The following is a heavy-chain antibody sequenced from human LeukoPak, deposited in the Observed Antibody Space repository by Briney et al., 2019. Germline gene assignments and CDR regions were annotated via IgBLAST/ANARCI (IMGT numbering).Heavy chain of an antibody. D-gene: IGHD3-3*01. V-gene: IGHV4-59*01. CDR1: GGSISDYY. J-gene: IGHJ4*02. CDR2: IYYSGST. CDR3: ARGLLTRITIFGVVMNPPDY. Sequence: SETLSLTCTVSGGSISDYYWTWIRQPPGKGLEWIGYIYYSGSTNYNPSLKSRVTIPVDTSKNQFSLKLSSVTAADTAVYYCARGLLTRITIFGVVMNPPDYWGQGTLVTVSS.